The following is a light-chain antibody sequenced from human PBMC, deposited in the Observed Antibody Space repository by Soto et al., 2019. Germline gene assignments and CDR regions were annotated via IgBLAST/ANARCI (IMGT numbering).Light chain of an antibody. V-gene: IGLV2-14*01. CDR1: SSDVGGYNY. J-gene: IGLJ3*02. Sequence: QSALTQPASVSGSPGQSITISCTGTSSDVGGYNYVSWYQQHPGKAPKLMIYEVSNRPSGVSNRFSGSKSGNTASLTISGLQAEVEADYYCSSYRSSNTLGVFGGGTKLTVL. CDR2: EVS. CDR3: SSYRSSNTLGV.